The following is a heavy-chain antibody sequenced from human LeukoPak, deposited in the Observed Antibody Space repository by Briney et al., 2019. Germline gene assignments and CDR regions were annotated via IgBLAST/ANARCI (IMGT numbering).Heavy chain of an antibody. CDR3: ARGPPHPAGY. D-gene: IGHD1-14*01. CDR1: RFTFSSYS. CDR2: ISSSSSYI. Sequence: GGSLRLSCAASRFTFSSYSMNWLRQAPGKGLEWVSSISSSSSYIYYADSVKGRFTISRDNAKNSLYLQMNSLRAEDTAVYYCARGPPHPAGYWGQGTLVTVSS. V-gene: IGHV3-21*01. J-gene: IGHJ4*02.